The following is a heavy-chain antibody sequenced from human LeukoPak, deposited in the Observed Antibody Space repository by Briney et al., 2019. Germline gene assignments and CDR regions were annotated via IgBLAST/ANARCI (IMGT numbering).Heavy chain of an antibody. CDR3: VKVQDYVWGSYRSSQEYFQH. CDR2: ISGSAVDT. Sequence: GGSLRLSCAASGFTFASYAIIWVRQAPGKGLEWVSAISGSAVDTYYADSVKRRFTISRDNSKNTLYLQMSNLRPEDTAVYYCVKVQDYVWGSYRSSQEYFQHWGQGTLVTVSS. J-gene: IGHJ1*01. V-gene: IGHV3-23*01. CDR1: GFTFASYA. D-gene: IGHD3-16*02.